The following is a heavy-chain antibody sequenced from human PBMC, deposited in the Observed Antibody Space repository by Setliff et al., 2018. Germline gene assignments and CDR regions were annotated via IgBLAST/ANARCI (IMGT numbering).Heavy chain of an antibody. V-gene: IGHV4-38-2*01. D-gene: IGHD1-26*01. J-gene: IGHJ3*02. Sequence: SETLSLTCSVSDFSINSGYYWGWIRQSPGEGLEWIGSIYRNGNTYYNPSLNSRVTMSVDTSKNQFSLKLTSVSAADTAVYYCARWGENSGRPDWRAFDIWGQGTMVTVSS. CDR1: DFSINSGYY. CDR2: IYRNGNT. CDR3: ARWGENSGRPDWRAFDI.